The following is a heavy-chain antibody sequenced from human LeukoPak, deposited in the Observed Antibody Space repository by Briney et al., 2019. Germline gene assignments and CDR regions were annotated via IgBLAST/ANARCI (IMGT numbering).Heavy chain of an antibody. CDR1: GFTFSSYS. CDR2: ISGSGGST. J-gene: IGHJ5*02. D-gene: IGHD1-26*01. V-gene: IGHV3-23*01. Sequence: PGGSLRLSCAASGFTFSSYSMNWVRQAPGQGLEWVSAISGSGGSTYYADSVKGRFTISRDNSKNTLYLQMNSLRAEDTAVYYCAKEPKGATPRWFDPWGQGTLVTVSS. CDR3: AKEPKGATPRWFDP.